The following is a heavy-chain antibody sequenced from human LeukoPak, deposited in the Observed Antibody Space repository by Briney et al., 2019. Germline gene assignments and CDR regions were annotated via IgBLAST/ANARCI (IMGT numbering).Heavy chain of an antibody. CDR3: ARGAGSSWIIYNY. CDR1: GYTFTSYD. J-gene: IGHJ4*02. D-gene: IGHD6-13*01. CDR2: MNPNSGNT. Sequence: ASVKVSCKASGYTFTSYDINWVRQATAHGLEWMGWMNPNSGNTGYAQKFQGRVTMTRNTSISTAYMELSSLRSEDTAVYYCARGAGSSWIIYNYWGQGTLVTVSS. V-gene: IGHV1-8*01.